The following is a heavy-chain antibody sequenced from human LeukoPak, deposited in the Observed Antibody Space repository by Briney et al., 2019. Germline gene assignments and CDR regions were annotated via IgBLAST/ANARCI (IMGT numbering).Heavy chain of an antibody. V-gene: IGHV3-23*01. CDR2: INGSGGST. CDR1: GFTFSSYA. CDR3: AKGGARPKITMVRGAKDYYYGMDV. D-gene: IGHD3-10*01. J-gene: IGHJ6*04. Sequence: GGSLRLSCAASGFTFSSYAMSWVRQAPGKGLEWVSAINGSGGSTYYADSVKGRFTISRDNSKNTLYLQMNSLRAEDTAVYYCAKGGARPKITMVRGAKDYYYGMDVWGKGTTVTVSS.